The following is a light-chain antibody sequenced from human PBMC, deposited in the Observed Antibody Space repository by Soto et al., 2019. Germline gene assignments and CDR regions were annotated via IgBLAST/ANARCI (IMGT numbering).Light chain of an antibody. CDR3: QQYDNWPPWT. Sequence: EIVMTQSPATLSVSPGERATLSCRASQSVSINLAWYQQKPGQAPRLLIYGASIRATRIPARFSGSGSGTEFTLTISSLQSEDFAVYYCQQYDNWPPWTFGQGTKVEI. J-gene: IGKJ1*01. CDR2: GAS. CDR1: QSVSIN. V-gene: IGKV3-15*01.